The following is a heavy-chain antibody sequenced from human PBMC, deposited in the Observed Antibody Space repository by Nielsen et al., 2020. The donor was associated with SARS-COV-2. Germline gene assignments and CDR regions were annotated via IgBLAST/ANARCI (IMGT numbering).Heavy chain of an antibody. J-gene: IGHJ6*03. Sequence: WVRQAPGQRLEWMGMINPSGGSTVYAQKFQGRVTMTRNTSISTAYMELSSLRSEDTAVYYCARGKGRDIVVVGARYYYYYYMDVWGKGTTVTVSS. CDR3: ARGKGRDIVVVGARYYYYYYMDV. D-gene: IGHD2-15*01. V-gene: IGHV1-46*01. CDR2: INPSGGST.